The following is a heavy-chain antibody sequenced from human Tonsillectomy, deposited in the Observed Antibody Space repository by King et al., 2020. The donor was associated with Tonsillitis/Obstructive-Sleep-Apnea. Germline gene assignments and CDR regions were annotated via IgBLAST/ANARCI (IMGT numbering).Heavy chain of an antibody. J-gene: IGHJ4*02. CDR3: SGLRYCSRASCYEGFDY. CDR1: GFTFSSYS. D-gene: IGHD2-2*01. V-gene: IGHV3-48*02. CDR2: ISSSNNTV. Sequence: VQLVESGGGLVQPGGSLRLSCAASGFTFSSYSMNWVRQAPGKGLEWVSYISSSNNTVYYADPVKGRFTISRDNAKNSLYLQMNSLRDEDTAVYYCSGLRYCSRASCYEGFDYWGQGTLVTVSS.